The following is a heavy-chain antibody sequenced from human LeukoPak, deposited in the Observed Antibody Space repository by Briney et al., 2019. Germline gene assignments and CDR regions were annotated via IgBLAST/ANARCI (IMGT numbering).Heavy chain of an antibody. D-gene: IGHD1-14*01. Sequence: GGSLRLSCATSGFTFSSYSMSWVRQAPRKGLEWVSYISSSGSTIYYAAPVKGRFIISRDNARKSVSLQMNSLRDEDTAVYYCARTTVFDYWGQGTLVSVSS. CDR1: GFTFSSYS. J-gene: IGHJ4*02. CDR2: ISSSGSTI. V-gene: IGHV3-48*02. CDR3: ARTTVFDY.